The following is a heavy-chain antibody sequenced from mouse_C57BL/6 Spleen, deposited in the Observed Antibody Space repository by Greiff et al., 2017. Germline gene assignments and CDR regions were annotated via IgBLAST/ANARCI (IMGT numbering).Heavy chain of an antibody. CDR2: ISSGGSYT. CDR3: AREYNGNYPYFDY. J-gene: IGHJ2*01. CDR1: GFTFSSYG. D-gene: IGHD2-1*01. Sequence: EVKLMESGGDLVKPGGSLKLSCAASGFTFSSYGMSWVRQTPDKRLEWVATISSGGSYTYYPDSVKGRFTISRDNAKNTLYLQMSSLKSEDTAMYYCAREYNGNYPYFDYWGQGTTLTVSS. V-gene: IGHV5-6*01.